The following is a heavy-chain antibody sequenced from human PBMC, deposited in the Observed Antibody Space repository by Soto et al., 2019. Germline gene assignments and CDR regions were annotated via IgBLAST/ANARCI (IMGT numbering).Heavy chain of an antibody. V-gene: IGHV3-11*05. D-gene: IGHD3-10*01. J-gene: IGHJ4*02. CDR1: GFTFSDYY. Sequence: VPLVESGGGLVKPGGSLRRSCAASGFTFSDYYMSWIRQAPGKGLEWVAYISSSSSYTNNADYVKGRFTISRDNAKNSLYLHMNSLRAEDTAVYYCARVGHGSGSYFHFDYWGQGTLVTVSS. CDR3: ARVGHGSGSYFHFDY. CDR2: ISSSSSYT.